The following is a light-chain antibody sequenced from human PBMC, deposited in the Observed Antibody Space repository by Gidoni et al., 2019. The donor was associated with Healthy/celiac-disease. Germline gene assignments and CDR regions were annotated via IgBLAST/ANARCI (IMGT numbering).Light chain of an antibody. CDR1: SSSIGSNS. J-gene: IGLJ2*01. Sequence: QSVLTQPPSASGTPGQRFTISCSGSSSSIGSNSVYWYQQLPGTAPQLLIYSNNQRPSGVPDRFSGSKSGTSASLAMSGLRSEDEADYYCAAWDDSLSGPVFGGGTKLTVL. CDR2: SNN. V-gene: IGLV1-47*02. CDR3: AAWDDSLSGPV.